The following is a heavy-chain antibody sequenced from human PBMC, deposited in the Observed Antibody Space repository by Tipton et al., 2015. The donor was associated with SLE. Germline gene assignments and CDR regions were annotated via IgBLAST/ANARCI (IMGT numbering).Heavy chain of an antibody. D-gene: IGHD3-22*01. CDR1: GYTFTSYG. J-gene: IGHJ4*02. CDR2: ISGYNGDT. V-gene: IGHV1-18*01. CDR3: ACSGYYDSSGYPPFLDY. Sequence: QSGAEVKKPGASVKVSCKASGYTFTSYGLCWVRETPVQGLEWVGWISGYNGDTNYAQKRQDRVTMTTDTTTSTAYMELRSLRSDDTAVYFCACSGYYDSSGYPPFLDYWGQGTLVTVAS.